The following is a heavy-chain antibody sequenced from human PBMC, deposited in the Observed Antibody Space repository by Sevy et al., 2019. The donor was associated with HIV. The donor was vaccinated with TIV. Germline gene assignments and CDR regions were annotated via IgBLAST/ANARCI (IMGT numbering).Heavy chain of an antibody. CDR3: ARGPEWELTSFLSH. V-gene: IGHV3-30-3*01. J-gene: IGHJ4*02. Sequence: GGSLRLSCEASGFAFRTYAFHWVRQAPGRGLEWVGLISSNGDNAFYANSVRGRFTISRDNSMNTLYLELNNLTPDDTAVYYCARGPEWELTSFLSHWGQGTLVTVSS. D-gene: IGHD3-9*01. CDR2: ISSNGDNA. CDR1: GFAFRTYA.